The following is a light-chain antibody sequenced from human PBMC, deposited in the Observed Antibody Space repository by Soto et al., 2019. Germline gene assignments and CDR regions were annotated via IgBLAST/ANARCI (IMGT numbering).Light chain of an antibody. Sequence: QSVLTQPASVSGSPGQSITISCTGTSSDVGGYKFVSWYQQHPGKAPKLMINEVTNRPSGVSNRFSGSKSGNTASLTISGLQAEDEADYYCSSYTSSSPYVFGTGTKVTVL. V-gene: IGLV2-14*01. J-gene: IGLJ1*01. CDR3: SSYTSSSPYV. CDR2: EVT. CDR1: SSDVGGYKF.